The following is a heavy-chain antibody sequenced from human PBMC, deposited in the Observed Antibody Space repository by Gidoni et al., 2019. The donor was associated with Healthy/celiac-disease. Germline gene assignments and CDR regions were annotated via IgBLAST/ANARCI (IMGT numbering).Heavy chain of an antibody. CDR1: GYTFTGYY. Sequence: QVQLVQSGAEVKKPGASVTVSCKASGYTFTGYYMHWVRQAPGQGLAWMGWINPNSGGTNYAQKFQGRVTMTRDTSISTAYMELSRLRSDDTAVYYCARPSYSSSYYGMDVWGQGTTVTVSS. D-gene: IGHD6-6*01. V-gene: IGHV1-2*02. J-gene: IGHJ6*02. CDR3: ARPSYSSSYYGMDV. CDR2: INPNSGGT.